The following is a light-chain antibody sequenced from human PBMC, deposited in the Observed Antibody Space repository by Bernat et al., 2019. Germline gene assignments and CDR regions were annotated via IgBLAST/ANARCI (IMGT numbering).Light chain of an antibody. CDR2: GAS. V-gene: IGKV1-17*01. CDR3: LQHNNYPLT. J-gene: IGKJ3*01. CDR1: QGIRND. Sequence: DIQMTQSPSSLSASVGDRITITCRASQGIRNDLDWYQQKPGKAPKRLIYGASSLQSGVPSRFSGSGSGTEFTLTISSLQPEDFATYYCLQHNNYPLTFGPWTKVDIK.